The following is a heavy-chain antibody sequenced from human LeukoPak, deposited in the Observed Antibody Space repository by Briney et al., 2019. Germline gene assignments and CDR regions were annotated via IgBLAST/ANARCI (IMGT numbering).Heavy chain of an antibody. J-gene: IGHJ4*02. CDR2: IYSGGDT. V-gene: IGHV3-66*01. CDR3: ARAPGYCSGGSCFDY. D-gene: IGHD2-15*01. CDR1: GFTVSNNY. Sequence: PGGSLRLSCAASGFTVSNNYMNWVRQAPGKGLEWVSLIYSGGDTSYADSVKGRFTVSRDHSKNTLYLQMNSLRAEDTAVYYCARAPGYCSGGSCFDYWDQGTLVTVSS.